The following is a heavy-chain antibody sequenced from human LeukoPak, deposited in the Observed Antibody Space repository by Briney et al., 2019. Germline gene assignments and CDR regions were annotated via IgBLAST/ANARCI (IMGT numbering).Heavy chain of an antibody. CDR2: IFYTGST. Sequence: PSETLSLTCTVSGSSISSYYWSWIRQPPGKGLEWIGYIFYTGSTNYNPSLKSRVTISVDTSKNQFSLKLNSVSAADTAVYYCARDGAVDILTGYGAFDIWGQGTMVTVSS. V-gene: IGHV4-59*01. CDR3: ARDGAVDILTGYGAFDI. CDR1: GSSISSYY. J-gene: IGHJ3*02. D-gene: IGHD3-9*01.